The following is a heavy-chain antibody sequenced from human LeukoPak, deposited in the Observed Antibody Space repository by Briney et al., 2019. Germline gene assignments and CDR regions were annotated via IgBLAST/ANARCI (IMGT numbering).Heavy chain of an antibody. CDR2: INHVGST. J-gene: IGHJ4*02. D-gene: IGHD3-10*01. Sequence: SETLSRTCAVYGGSFSAYYWSWIRQPPGKGLEWIGDINHVGSTNYNPSLESRVTISGDTSNNQFSLKLSSVTAADTAVYYCARAKVVRGLMAYWGQGTLVTVSS. CDR3: ARAKVVRGLMAY. V-gene: IGHV4-34*01. CDR1: GGSFSAYY.